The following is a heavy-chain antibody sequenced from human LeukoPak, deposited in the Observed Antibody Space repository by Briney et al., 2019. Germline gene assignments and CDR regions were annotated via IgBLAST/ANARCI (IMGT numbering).Heavy chain of an antibody. J-gene: IGHJ3*02. CDR3: ARDRGSGWYGDAFDI. V-gene: IGHV3-11*04. CDR2: ISSSGSSI. D-gene: IGHD6-19*01. Sequence: PGGSLRLSCAASGFTFSDYYMSWIRQAPGKGLEWVSYISSSGSSIYYADSVKGRFTISRDNAKNSLYLQMNSLRAEDTAVYYCARDRGSGWYGDAFDIWGQGTMVTVSS. CDR1: GFTFSDYY.